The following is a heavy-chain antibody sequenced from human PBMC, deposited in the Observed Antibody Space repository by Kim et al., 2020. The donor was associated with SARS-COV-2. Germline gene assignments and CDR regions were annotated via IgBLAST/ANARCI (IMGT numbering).Heavy chain of an antibody. J-gene: IGHJ6*02. D-gene: IGHD5-18*01. V-gene: IGHV4-39*01. Sequence: SETLSLTCTVSGGSISSSSYYWGWIRQPPGKGLEWIGSIYYSGSTYYNPSLKSRVTISVDTSKNQFSLKLSSVTAADTAVYYCARGYRPGSTYFYYYGMHVWCRGTTVIVSS. CDR2: IYYSGST. CDR3: ARGYRPGSTYFYYYGMHV. CDR1: GGSISSSSYY.